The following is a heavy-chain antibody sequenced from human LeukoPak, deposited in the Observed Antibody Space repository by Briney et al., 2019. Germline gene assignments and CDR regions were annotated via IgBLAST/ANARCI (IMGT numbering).Heavy chain of an antibody. Sequence: ASVKVSCKASGYTLTGYYMHWVRQAPGQGLEWMGWINPNSGGTNYAQKFQGRVTMTRDTSISTAYMELSRLRSDDTAVYYCARLFYGSGSYERIWFDPWGQGTLVTVSS. CDR1: GYTLTGYY. V-gene: IGHV1-2*02. J-gene: IGHJ5*02. CDR3: ARLFYGSGSYERIWFDP. D-gene: IGHD3-10*01. CDR2: INPNSGGT.